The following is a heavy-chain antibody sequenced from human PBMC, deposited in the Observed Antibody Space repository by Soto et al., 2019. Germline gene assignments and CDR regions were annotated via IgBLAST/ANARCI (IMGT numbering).Heavy chain of an antibody. V-gene: IGHV3-7*03. CDR1: GFAVSSYW. Sequence: GGALSLSCAASGFAVSSYWMSWVRQPPGKGLEGVDNIKQDGGEIYYGDSAKGGFTISRDNAKNSLYLQMTSLRAKDTAMYYCARDVNYDSSGYFWFDPWGQGTLVTVSS. D-gene: IGHD3-22*01. J-gene: IGHJ5*02. CDR3: ARDVNYDSSGYFWFDP. CDR2: IKQDGGEI.